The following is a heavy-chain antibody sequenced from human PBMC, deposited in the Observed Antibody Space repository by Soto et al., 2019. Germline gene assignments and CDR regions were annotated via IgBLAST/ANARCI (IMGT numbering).Heavy chain of an antibody. J-gene: IGHJ5*02. Sequence: SETLSLTCTVSGGSISTSIYYGGWIRQPPGKGLEWIGSIFYSGSTYYNPSLKSRVTISVDTSKNQFSLNLSSVTAADTAVYYCARGRAFEPWGQGTLVTVSS. CDR2: IFYSGST. CDR3: ARGRAFEP. V-gene: IGHV4-39*07. CDR1: GGSISTSIYY.